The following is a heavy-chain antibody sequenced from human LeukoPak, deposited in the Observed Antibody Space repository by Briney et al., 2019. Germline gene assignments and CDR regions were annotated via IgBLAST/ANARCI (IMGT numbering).Heavy chain of an antibody. Sequence: GGSLRLSCAASGFTFSSYGVHWVRHAPGEGLEWVAVISYEGSNKYYADSVEGRFTISRDNSRNTLYLQMNSLRAEDTAVYYCAKDLITMVRGPFDYWGQGTLVTVSS. CDR3: AKDLITMVRGPFDY. J-gene: IGHJ4*02. D-gene: IGHD3-10*01. CDR1: GFTFSSYG. V-gene: IGHV3-30*18. CDR2: ISYEGSNK.